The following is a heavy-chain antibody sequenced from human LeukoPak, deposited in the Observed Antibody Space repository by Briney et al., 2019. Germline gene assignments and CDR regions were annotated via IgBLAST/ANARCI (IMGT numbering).Heavy chain of an antibody. V-gene: IGHV3-15*01. Sequence: PGGSLRLSCAASGFTFNNAWMSWVRQAPGKGPEWVGCIKRKSDDETIDYAAPVKGRFTISRDDLKNTLYMQMTRLTSEDTAVYYCTAGTGRSDFDYWGQGTLVTVSS. D-gene: IGHD3/OR15-3a*01. CDR1: GFTFNNAW. CDR2: IKRKSDDETI. CDR3: TAGTGRSDFDY. J-gene: IGHJ4*02.